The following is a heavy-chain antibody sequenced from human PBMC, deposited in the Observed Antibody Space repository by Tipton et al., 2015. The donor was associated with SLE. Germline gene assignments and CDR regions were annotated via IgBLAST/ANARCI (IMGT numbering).Heavy chain of an antibody. Sequence: QLVQSGPEEKKPGASEKVSCKASGHTFTSYDINWVRQATGQGLEWMGWMNPNSGNTGYAQKFQGRVTMTRNTSISTAYMELSSRRSEDSAVYYCARGSATFDIWGQGTMVTVSS. CDR1: GHTFTSYD. J-gene: IGHJ3*02. V-gene: IGHV1-8*01. CDR3: ARGSATFDI. CDR2: MNPNSGNT.